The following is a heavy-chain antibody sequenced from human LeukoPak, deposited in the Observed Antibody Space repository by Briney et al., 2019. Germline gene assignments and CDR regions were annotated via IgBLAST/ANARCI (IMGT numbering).Heavy chain of an antibody. Sequence: SETLSLTCTVSGGSISSYYWSWIRQPPGKGLEWIGYIYYSGSTNYNPSLKSRVTMSVDTSKNQFSLRLTSVTAADTAVYYCARQTGSGLFILPGGQGTLVTVSS. D-gene: IGHD3/OR15-3a*01. CDR3: ARQTGSGLFILP. CDR2: IYYSGST. CDR1: GGSISSYY. V-gene: IGHV4-59*08. J-gene: IGHJ4*02.